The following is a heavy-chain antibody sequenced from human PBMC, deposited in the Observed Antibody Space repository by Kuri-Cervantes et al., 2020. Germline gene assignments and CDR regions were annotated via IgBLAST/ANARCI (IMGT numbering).Heavy chain of an antibody. Sequence: GESLKISCAASGFTFSDYNMNWVRQAPGKGPEWVSYISSGSLSKYYADSVKGRFTISRDDAKNSLYLQMNSLRAEDTAVYYCAKGGTTSHCSGGSCYGGYFDYWGQGTLVTVSS. CDR3: AKGGTTSHCSGGSCYGGYFDY. J-gene: IGHJ4*02. CDR1: GFTFSDYN. D-gene: IGHD2-15*01. V-gene: IGHV3-48*01. CDR2: ISSGSLSK.